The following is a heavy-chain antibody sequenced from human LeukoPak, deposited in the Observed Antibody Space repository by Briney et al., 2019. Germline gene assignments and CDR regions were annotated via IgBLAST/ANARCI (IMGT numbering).Heavy chain of an antibody. J-gene: IGHJ4*02. CDR2: IYYSGST. Sequence: PSETLSLTCTVSGGSISSSSYYWGWIRQPPGKGLEWIGSIYYSGSTYYNPSLKSRVTISVDTSKNQFSLKLSSVTAADTAVYYCARHGDGYYDSSGLLDYWGQGNLVTVSS. D-gene: IGHD3-22*01. V-gene: IGHV4-39*01. CDR3: ARHGDGYYDSSGLLDY. CDR1: GGSISSSSYY.